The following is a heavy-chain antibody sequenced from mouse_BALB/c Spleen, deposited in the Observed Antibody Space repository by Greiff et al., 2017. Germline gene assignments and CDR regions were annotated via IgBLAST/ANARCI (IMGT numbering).Heavy chain of an antibody. Sequence: EVKVVESGGGLVQPGGSMKLSCVASGFTFSNYWMNWVRQSPEKGLEWVAEIRLKSNNYATHYAESVKGRFTISRDDSKSSVYLQMNNLRAEDTGIYYCTPYPFAYWGQGTLVTVSA. CDR1: GFTFSNYW. D-gene: IGHD2-10*01. V-gene: IGHV6-6*02. CDR3: TPYPFAY. J-gene: IGHJ3*01. CDR2: IRLKSNNYAT.